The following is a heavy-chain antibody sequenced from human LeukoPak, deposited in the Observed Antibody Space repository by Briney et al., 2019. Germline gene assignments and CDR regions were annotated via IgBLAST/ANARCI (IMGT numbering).Heavy chain of an antibody. J-gene: IGHJ5*02. V-gene: IGHV2-26*01. Sequence: SGPVLVKPTETLTLTCTVSGFSLSNARMGVSWIRQPPGKALEWLVHILSNDEKSYSTSLKSRLTISKDTSKSQVVLTMTNMDPVDTATYYCARILRRLTVTHNWFDPWGQGTLVTVSS. CDR1: GFSLSNARMG. CDR3: ARILRRLTVTHNWFDP. CDR2: ILSNDEK. D-gene: IGHD4-11*01.